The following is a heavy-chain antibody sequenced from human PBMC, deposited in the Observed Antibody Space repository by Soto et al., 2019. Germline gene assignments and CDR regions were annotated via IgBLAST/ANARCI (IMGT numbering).Heavy chain of an antibody. V-gene: IGHV3-11*01. Sequence: GGSLRLSCAASGFTFSDYYMSWIRQAPGKGLEWVSYISSSGSTIYYADSVKGRFTISRDNAKNSLYLQMNSLRAEDTAVYYCARDRPYYYGSGSENWFDPWGQGTLVTVSS. CDR3: ARDRPYYYGSGSENWFDP. D-gene: IGHD3-10*01. CDR1: GFTFSDYY. CDR2: ISSSGSTI. J-gene: IGHJ5*02.